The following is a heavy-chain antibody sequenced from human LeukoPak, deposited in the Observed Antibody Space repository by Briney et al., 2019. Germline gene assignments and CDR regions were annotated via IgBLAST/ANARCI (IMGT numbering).Heavy chain of an antibody. CDR3: AVTTSTTGYYYGMDV. CDR1: GFTFSSYG. Sequence: PGRSLRLSCAAAGFTFSSYGMHWVRQAPGKGLEWVAVISYDGSNKYYADSVKGRFTISRDNSKNTLFLQMNSLRAEDTAVYYCAVTTSTTGYYYGMDVWGQGTAVTVSS. D-gene: IGHD4-17*01. V-gene: IGHV3-30*03. J-gene: IGHJ6*02. CDR2: ISYDGSNK.